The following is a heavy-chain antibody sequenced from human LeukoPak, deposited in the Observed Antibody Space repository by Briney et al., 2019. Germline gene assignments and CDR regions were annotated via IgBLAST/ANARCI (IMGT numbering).Heavy chain of an antibody. CDR1: GFIFRNYV. J-gene: IGHJ4*02. CDR3: AKHDYRGNWYPFDY. V-gene: IGHV3-23*01. D-gene: IGHD6-13*01. Sequence: QPGGSLRLSCVASGFIFRNYVMSWVRQAPGKGLEWVSLISGSGGSTYYADSVKARFTISRDNSKNTLYLQMNSLRVEDTAVYYCAKHDYRGNWYPFDYWGQGTLVPVSS. CDR2: ISGSGGST.